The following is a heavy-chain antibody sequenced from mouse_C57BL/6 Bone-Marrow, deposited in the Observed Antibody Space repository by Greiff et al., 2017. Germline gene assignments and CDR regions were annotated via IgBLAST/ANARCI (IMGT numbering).Heavy chain of an antibody. CDR1: GYTFTSYW. CDR2: IDPSDSYT. D-gene: IGHD1-1*01. CDR3: ARDGSSYFAWCAY. J-gene: IGHJ3*01. V-gene: IGHV1-50*01. Sequence: VQLQQPGAELVKPGASVKLSCKASGYTFTSYWMQWVKQRPGQGLEWIGEIDPSDSYTNYNQKLKGKATLTLDTSSSTAYMQLSRLTSEDSAVYYCARDGSSYFAWCAYWGQGTLVTVSA.